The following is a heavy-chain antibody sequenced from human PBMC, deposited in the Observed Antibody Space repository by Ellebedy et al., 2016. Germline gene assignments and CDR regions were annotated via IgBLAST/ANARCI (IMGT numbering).Heavy chain of an antibody. CDR3: ARVHPAGAFDI. CDR1: GFTVSSNY. V-gene: IGHV3-53*05. Sequence: GGSLRLSCAASGFTVSSNYMSWVRQAPGKGLEWVSVIYSGGSTYYADSVKGRFTISRDNSKNTLYLQMNSLRAEDTAVYYCARVHPAGAFDIWGQGTMVTVSS. D-gene: IGHD6-25*01. CDR2: IYSGGST. J-gene: IGHJ3*02.